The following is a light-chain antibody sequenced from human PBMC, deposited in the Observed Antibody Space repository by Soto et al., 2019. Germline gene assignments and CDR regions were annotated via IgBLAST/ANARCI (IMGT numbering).Light chain of an antibody. CDR2: WAS. V-gene: IGKV4-1*01. CDR1: RSLSHYSGNRDC. Sequence: DIVMTQSPDSLAVSLGERATITCKSTRSLSHYSGNRDCLAWYQHKSGQPPKLLIYWASTRHSGVPDRFGGSGSGSDFTLTINSLQPEDVAIYSCQQYCTSPLTFGQGTRLEI. CDR3: QQYCTSPLT. J-gene: IGKJ5*01.